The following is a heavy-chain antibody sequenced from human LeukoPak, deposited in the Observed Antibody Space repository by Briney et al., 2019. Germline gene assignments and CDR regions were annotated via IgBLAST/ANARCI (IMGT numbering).Heavy chain of an antibody. J-gene: IGHJ3*02. D-gene: IGHD1-7*01. Sequence: ASVKVSCKASGYTFTGYYMHWVRQAPGQGLEWMGWINPNSGGTNYAQKFQGRVTMTRDTSISTAYMELSRLRSDDTAVYYCAREGAGTTVGGFFDIWGQGTMVAFSS. CDR2: INPNSGGT. CDR3: AREGAGTTVGGFFDI. V-gene: IGHV1-2*02. CDR1: GYTFTGYY.